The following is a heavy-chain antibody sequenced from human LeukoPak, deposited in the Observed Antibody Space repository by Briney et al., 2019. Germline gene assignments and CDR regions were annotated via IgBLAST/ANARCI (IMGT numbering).Heavy chain of an antibody. J-gene: IGHJ4*02. CDR3: ARDRAWNYFDY. CDR2: ISNDGSRK. CDR1: GFTFSRHG. Sequence: PGRSLRLSCAPSGFTFSRHGMHWVRQAPGKGLEWVATISNDGSRKYYAHSVEGRFTISRDNSKNTLYLQMDSLRAEDTAVYYCARDRAWNYFDYWGQGTLVTVSS. V-gene: IGHV3-30*03. D-gene: IGHD3-3*01.